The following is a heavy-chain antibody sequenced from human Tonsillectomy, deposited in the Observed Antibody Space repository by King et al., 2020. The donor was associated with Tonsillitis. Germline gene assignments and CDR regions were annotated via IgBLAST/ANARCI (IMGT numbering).Heavy chain of an antibody. Sequence: VQLVESGGGLVQPGGSLRLSCAASGFTFSSYWMHWVRQAPGKGLVWVARINSDGSSTSYADAVKGRFTISRDNAKNTLYLQMNSLRAEDTAVYYCARGNYSYGSVRYYNHYYMDVWGKGTTVTVSS. CDR1: GFTFSSYW. J-gene: IGHJ6*03. CDR3: ARGNYSYGSVRYYNHYYMDV. V-gene: IGHV3-74*01. D-gene: IGHD3-10*01. CDR2: INSDGSST.